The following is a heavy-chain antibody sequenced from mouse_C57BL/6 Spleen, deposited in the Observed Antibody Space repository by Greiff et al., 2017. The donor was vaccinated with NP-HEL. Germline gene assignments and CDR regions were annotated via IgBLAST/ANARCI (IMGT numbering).Heavy chain of an antibody. CDR1: GFTFSSYA. D-gene: IGHD1-1*01. Sequence: EVKLVESGEGLVKPGGSLKLSCAASGFTFSSYAMSWVRQTPEKRLEWVAYISSGGDYIYYADTVKGRFTISRDNARNTLYLQMSSLKSEDTAMYYCTRYYYGSRYFDVWGTGTTVTVSS. CDR3: TRYYYGSRYFDV. CDR2: ISSGGDYI. J-gene: IGHJ1*03. V-gene: IGHV5-9-1*02.